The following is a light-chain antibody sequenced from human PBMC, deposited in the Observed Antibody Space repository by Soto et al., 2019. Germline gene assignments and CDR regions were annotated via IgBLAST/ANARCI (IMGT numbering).Light chain of an antibody. CDR1: TSNLGGNT. CDR2: TNN. V-gene: IGLV1-44*01. CDR3: AAWDDSLNAVV. Sequence: QSVLTQPPSVSGTPGHKVSISCSGSTSNLGGNTVNWYQQLPGTAPNLLIYTNNQRPSGVPDRFSGATSGTSAALAISALRYAEDDDVYCAAWDDSLNAVVFGGGTKLTVL. J-gene: IGLJ2*01.